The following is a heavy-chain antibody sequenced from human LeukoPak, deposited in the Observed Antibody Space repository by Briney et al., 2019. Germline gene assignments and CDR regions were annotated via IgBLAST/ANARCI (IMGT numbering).Heavy chain of an antibody. CDR3: AKPKDNSLYCFDY. V-gene: IGHV3-23*01. J-gene: IGHJ4*02. Sequence: GGSLRLSCAASAFTFRIYAMSWVRQAGGKWLEWVSAISGSDGSTYYADSVKGRVTISRDNSKNTLYLQMSSLRAEDTAVYYCAKPKDNSLYCFDYWGQGTLVTVSS. D-gene: IGHD1-20*01. CDR1: AFTFRIYA. CDR2: ISGSDGST.